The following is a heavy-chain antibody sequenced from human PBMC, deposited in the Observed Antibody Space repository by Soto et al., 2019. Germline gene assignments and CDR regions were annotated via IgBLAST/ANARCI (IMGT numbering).Heavy chain of an antibody. J-gene: IGHJ4*02. CDR2: SRSRAYGGTT. V-gene: IGHV3-49*03. Sequence: GGSLRLSCTTSGFSFGAYAVSWFRQAPGKGLEWVGFSRSRAYGGTTEYAASVRGRFSISRDASTSIAYLQMNSLKTEDTALYCCSRGHAGLETAPYYFVFWGQGTPVTVSS. D-gene: IGHD1-1*01. CDR1: GFSFGAYA. CDR3: SRGHAGLETAPYYFVF.